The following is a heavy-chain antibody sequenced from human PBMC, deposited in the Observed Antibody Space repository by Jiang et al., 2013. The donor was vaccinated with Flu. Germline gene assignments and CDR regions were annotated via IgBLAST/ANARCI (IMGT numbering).Heavy chain of an antibody. CDR3: ARDQGYSYGYPFDY. V-gene: IGHV4-39*07. CDR1: GGSISSSSYY. D-gene: IGHD5-18*01. J-gene: IGHJ4*02. Sequence: LLKPSETLSLTCTVSGGSISSSSYYWGWIRQPPGKGLEWIGSIYYSGSTYYNPSLKSRVTISVDTSKNQFSLKLSSVTAADTAVYYCARDQGYSYGYPFDYWGQGTLVTVSS. CDR2: IYYSGST.